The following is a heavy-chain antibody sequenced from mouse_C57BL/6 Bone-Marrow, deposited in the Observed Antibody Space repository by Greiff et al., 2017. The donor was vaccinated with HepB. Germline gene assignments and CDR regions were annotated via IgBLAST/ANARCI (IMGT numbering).Heavy chain of an antibody. CDR1: GYTFTSYW. V-gene: IGHV1-55*01. CDR2: IYPGSGST. Sequence: VQLQQPGAELVKPGASVKMSCKASGYTFTSYWITWVKQRPGQGLEWIGDIYPGSGSTNYNEKFKSKATLTVDTSSSTAYMQLSSLTSEDSAVYYCARPPYYGERVYYAMDYWGQGTSVTVSS. D-gene: IGHD1-1*01. CDR3: ARPPYYGERVYYAMDY. J-gene: IGHJ4*01.